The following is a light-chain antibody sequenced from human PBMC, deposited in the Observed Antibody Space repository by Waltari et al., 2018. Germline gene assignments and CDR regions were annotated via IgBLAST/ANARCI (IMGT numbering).Light chain of an antibody. V-gene: IGKV2-28*01. Sequence: DIVMTQSPLSLSVIPGESASISCRSSQSLLHSYGYNYLDWYFQKPGQSPQLLIYMGSNRAAGVPDRISGSGSGSDFTLKISSVRADDVGVYFCMQALQTPVTFGGGTKVEIK. CDR2: MGS. CDR3: MQALQTPVT. CDR1: QSLLHSYGYNY. J-gene: IGKJ4*01.